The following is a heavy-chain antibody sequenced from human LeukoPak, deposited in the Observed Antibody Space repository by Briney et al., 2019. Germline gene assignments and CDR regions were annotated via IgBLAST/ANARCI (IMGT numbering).Heavy chain of an antibody. CDR3: ATILTGTTPFDY. CDR1: GGSISSSSYY. D-gene: IGHD1-7*01. Sequence: KTSETLSLTCTVSGGSISSSSYYWGWIRQPPGKGLEWIGSIYYSGSTYYNPSLKSRVTISVDTSKNQFSLKLSSVTAADTAVYYCATILTGTTPFDYWGQGTLVTVSS. CDR2: IYYSGST. V-gene: IGHV4-39*01. J-gene: IGHJ4*02.